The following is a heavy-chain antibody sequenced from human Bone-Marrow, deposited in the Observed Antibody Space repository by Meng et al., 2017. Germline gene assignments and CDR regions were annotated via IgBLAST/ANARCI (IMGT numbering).Heavy chain of an antibody. CDR3: ARKAVAGNFDY. V-gene: IGHV4-30-4*01. Sequence: QLQLRESGPELVKPSQTLSLTCTVSGGSISSGDYYWSWIRQPPGRGLEWIGYIYYSGSTYYNPSLKSRVTISVDTSKNQFSLKLSSVTAADTAVYYCARKAVAGNFDYWGQGTLVTVSS. CDR2: IYYSGST. J-gene: IGHJ4*02. CDR1: GGSISSGDYY. D-gene: IGHD6-13*01.